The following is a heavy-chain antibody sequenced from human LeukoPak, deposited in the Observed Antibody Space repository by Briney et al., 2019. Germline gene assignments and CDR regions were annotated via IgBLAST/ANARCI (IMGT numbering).Heavy chain of an antibody. CDR2: IYPGDSDT. CDR1: GYSFTSYW. D-gene: IGHD2-2*01. J-gene: IGHJ3*02. CDR3: ARRGIVVVPAATRPSDAFDI. V-gene: IGHV5-51*01. Sequence: GESLKISCKGSGYSFTSYWIGWVRQMPGKGLEWMGIIYPGDSDTRYSPSFQGQVTISADKSISTAYLQWSSLKASDTAMYYCARRGIVVVPAATRPSDAFDIWGQRTMVIVSS.